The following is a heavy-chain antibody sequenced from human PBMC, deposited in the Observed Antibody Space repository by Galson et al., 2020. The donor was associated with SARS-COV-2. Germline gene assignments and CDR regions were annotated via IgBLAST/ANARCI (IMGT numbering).Heavy chain of an antibody. D-gene: IGHD6-13*01. J-gene: IGHJ6*02. CDR3: AGIAAAGITTYYYYGMDV. CDR2: ISSSSSYI. CDR1: GFTFSSYS. Sequence: KIGESLKISCAASGFTFSSYSMNWVRQAPGKGLEWVSSISSSSSYIYYADSVKGRFTISRDNAKNSLYLQMNSLRAEDTAVYYCAGIAAAGITTYYYYGMDVWGQGTTVTVSS. V-gene: IGHV3-21*01.